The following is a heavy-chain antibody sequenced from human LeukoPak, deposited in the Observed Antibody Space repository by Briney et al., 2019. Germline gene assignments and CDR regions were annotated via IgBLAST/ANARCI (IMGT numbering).Heavy chain of an antibody. J-gene: IGHJ3*02. V-gene: IGHV1-69*13. D-gene: IGHD5-24*01. CDR1: GGTFSSYA. CDR3: ARGPGRWLQRFAAFDI. Sequence: SVKVSCKASGGTFSSYAISWVRQAPGQGLEWMGGIIPIFGTANYAQKFQGRVTITADESTSTAYMELSSLRSEDTAVYYCARGPGRWLQRFAAFDIWGQGTMVTVSS. CDR2: IIPIFGTA.